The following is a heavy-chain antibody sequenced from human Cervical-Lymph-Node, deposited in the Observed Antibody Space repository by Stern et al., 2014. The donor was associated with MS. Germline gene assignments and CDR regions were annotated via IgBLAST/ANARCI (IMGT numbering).Heavy chain of an antibody. J-gene: IGHJ6*02. CDR3: ARDLPRGGGNGMDV. CDR1: GFNFSAFD. Sequence: VQLVQSGGGLVQPGGSLRLSCAASGFNFSAFDMHWVRQVTGKRLEWVSAISSAGDRYYPGSGKGRFTICRDSAKSSLYLQMNSLRAGETAVYYCARDLPRGGGNGMDVGGQGTTGTVSS. V-gene: IGHV3-13*01. D-gene: IGHD4-23*01. CDR2: ISSAGDR.